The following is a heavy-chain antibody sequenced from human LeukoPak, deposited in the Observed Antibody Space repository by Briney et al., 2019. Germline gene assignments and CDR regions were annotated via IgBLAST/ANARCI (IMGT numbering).Heavy chain of an antibody. V-gene: IGHV1-18*01. CDR2: ISAYNGNT. J-gene: IGHJ5*02. CDR1: GYTFTSYG. Sequence: GASVKVSCKASGYTFTSYGISWVRQAPGQGLEWMGWISAYNGNTNYAQKLQDRVTMTRNTSISTAYMELSSLRPDDTAVYFCARDYGGNSGWFDPWGQGTLVTVSS. D-gene: IGHD4-23*01. CDR3: ARDYGGNSGWFDP.